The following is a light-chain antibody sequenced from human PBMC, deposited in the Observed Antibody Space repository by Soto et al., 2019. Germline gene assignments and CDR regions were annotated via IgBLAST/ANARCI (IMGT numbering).Light chain of an antibody. J-gene: IGKJ1*01. V-gene: IGKV1-5*01. Sequence: DIQVAQSPSALSGSVVYRVTSTCRASQSISRWLACYQQKPGKAPKLLIYDASSLESGVPSRFSGSGSGTDFTLSISSLQPDDSATYYCQQYNSYFQTFGRGTRWIS. CDR2: DAS. CDR3: QQYNSYFQT. CDR1: QSISRW.